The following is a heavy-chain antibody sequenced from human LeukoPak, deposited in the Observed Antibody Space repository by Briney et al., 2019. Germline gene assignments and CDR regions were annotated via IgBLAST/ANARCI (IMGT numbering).Heavy chain of an antibody. D-gene: IGHD2-8*01. CDR2: ISGSRSHL. Sequence: PGGSLRLSCAASGFTFSRHTMNWVRQAPGKGLEWVSSISGSRSHLYYADSLKGRFTISRDNANNSLYLQMNSLRAEDTAVYFCARGPILRAAHYFMDVWGKGTTVTVS. CDR3: ARGPILRAAHYFMDV. V-gene: IGHV3-21*06. CDR1: GFTFSRHT. J-gene: IGHJ6*03.